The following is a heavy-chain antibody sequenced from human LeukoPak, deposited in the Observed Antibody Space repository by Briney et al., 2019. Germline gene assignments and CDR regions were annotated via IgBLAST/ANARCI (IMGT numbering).Heavy chain of an antibody. D-gene: IGHD1-1*01. V-gene: IGHV4-59*01. Sequence: SETLSLTCTVSGGSISSYYWSWIRQPPGKGLEWIGYIYDSGSTNYNPSLKSRVTISVDTSKSQFSLSLSSVTAADTAVYYCARGLDSEAFDIWGQGTMVTVSS. CDR1: GGSISSYY. J-gene: IGHJ3*02. CDR3: ARGLDSEAFDI. CDR2: IYDSGST.